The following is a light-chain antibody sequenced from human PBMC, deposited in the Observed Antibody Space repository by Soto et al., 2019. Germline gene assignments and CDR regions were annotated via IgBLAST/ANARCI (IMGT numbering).Light chain of an antibody. CDR3: MQSLQTPLT. CDR2: LGS. J-gene: IGKJ4*01. V-gene: IGKV2-28*01. CDR1: QSLLHSRGYSY. Sequence: DIVMIQSPLSLPVTPGEPASISCRSSQSLLHSRGYSYLDWYLQKPGQSPQLLINLGSNRASGVPDRFSGSGSGTNFTLKISRVVAEDVGVYYCMQSLQTPLTFGGGTKVEIK.